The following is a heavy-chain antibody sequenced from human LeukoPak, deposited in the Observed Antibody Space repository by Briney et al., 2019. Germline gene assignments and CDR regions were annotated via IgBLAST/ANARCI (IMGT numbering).Heavy chain of an antibody. V-gene: IGHV4-59*11. J-gene: IGHJ5*02. D-gene: IGHD1-7*01. CDR1: GGSISSHY. Sequence: PSETLSLTCTVSGGSISSHYWSWIRQPPGKGLEWFGYIYYSGSTNYNPSLKSRVTISVDTSKNQFSLKLSSVTAADTAVYYCARVGITGTTFDPWGQGTLVTVSS. CDR3: ARVGITGTTFDP. CDR2: IYYSGST.